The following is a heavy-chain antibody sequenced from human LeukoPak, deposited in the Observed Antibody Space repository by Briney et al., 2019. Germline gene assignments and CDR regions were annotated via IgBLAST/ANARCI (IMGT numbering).Heavy chain of an antibody. CDR3: ARGSVILGSSSPWFDP. J-gene: IGHJ5*02. D-gene: IGHD6-6*01. CDR1: GGTFSSYA. V-gene: IGHV1-69*04. CDR2: IIPILGIA. Sequence: SVKVSCTASGGTFSSYAISWVRQAPGQGLEWMGRIIPILGIANYAQKFQGRVTITADKSTSTAYMELSSLRSEDTAVYYCARGSVILGSSSPWFDPWGQGTLVTVSS.